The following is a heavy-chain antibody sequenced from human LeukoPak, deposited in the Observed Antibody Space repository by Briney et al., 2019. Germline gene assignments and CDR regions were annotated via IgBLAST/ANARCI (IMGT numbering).Heavy chain of an antibody. Sequence: GASVKVSCKASGYTFASYGISWVRQAPGQGLEWMGWISAYNGNTNYAQKFQGRVTMTRDTSTSTVYMELSSLRSEDTAVYYCARDSGEGNWFDHWGQGTLITVSS. D-gene: IGHD4-17*01. CDR1: GYTFASYG. CDR2: ISAYNGNT. CDR3: ARDSGEGNWFDH. V-gene: IGHV1-18*01. J-gene: IGHJ5*02.